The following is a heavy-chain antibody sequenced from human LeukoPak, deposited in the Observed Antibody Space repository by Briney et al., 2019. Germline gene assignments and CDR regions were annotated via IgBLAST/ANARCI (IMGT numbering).Heavy chain of an antibody. CDR3: ARGYIPPFTLNKYYSFMDV. J-gene: IGHJ6*03. Sequence: GGSLRLSCAASGFTFTGHSMNWVRQPPGKGLEWVSYISSRSILIHCADSVKGRFTISRDDARSSLYLQMNSLRAEDTAVYYCARGYIPPFTLNKYYSFMDVWGKGATVTVSS. D-gene: IGHD2/OR15-2a*01. V-gene: IGHV3-48*01. CDR2: ISSRSILI. CDR1: GFTFTGHS.